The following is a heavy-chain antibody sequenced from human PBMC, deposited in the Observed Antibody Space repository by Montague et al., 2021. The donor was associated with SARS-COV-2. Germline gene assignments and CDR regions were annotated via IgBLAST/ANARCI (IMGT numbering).Heavy chain of an antibody. CDR3: AKDHPVYDTSGYYHYGASDI. D-gene: IGHD3-22*01. J-gene: IGHJ3*02. V-gene: IGHV3-23*01. Sequence: SLRLSCAASGFTFSSYAMSWVRQAPGKGLEWVSTVSGSTTNTFYADSVKGRFIISRDNSKNTLYLQMNSLRVEDSAVYYCAKDHPVYDTSGYYHYGASDIWGQGTMVTVSS. CDR2: VSGSTTNT. CDR1: GFTFSSYA.